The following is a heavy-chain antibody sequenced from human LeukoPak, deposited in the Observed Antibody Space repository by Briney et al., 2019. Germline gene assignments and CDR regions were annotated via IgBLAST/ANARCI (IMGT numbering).Heavy chain of an antibody. CDR1: GGSISSYY. D-gene: IGHD6-6*01. Sequence: KSSETLSLTCTVSGGSISSYYWSWIRQPAGKGLEWIGRIYTSGSTNYNPSLKSRVTMSVDTSKNQFSLKLSSVTAADTAVYYCARGAARRPFYYYYMDVWGKGTTVTVSS. J-gene: IGHJ6*03. V-gene: IGHV4-4*07. CDR3: ARGAARRPFYYYYMDV. CDR2: IYTSGST.